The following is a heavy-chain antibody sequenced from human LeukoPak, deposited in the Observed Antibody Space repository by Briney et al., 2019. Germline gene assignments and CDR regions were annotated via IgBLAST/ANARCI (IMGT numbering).Heavy chain of an antibody. D-gene: IGHD3-22*01. CDR2: IYYSGST. Sequence: KASETLSLTCTVSGGSISSYYWSWIRQPPGKGLEWIGYIYYSGSTNYNPSLKSRVTISVDTSKNQFSLKLSSVTAADTAVYYCARERHYYDSSGYSFDYWGQGTLVTVSS. V-gene: IGHV4-59*01. CDR3: ARERHYYDSSGYSFDY. J-gene: IGHJ4*02. CDR1: GGSISSYY.